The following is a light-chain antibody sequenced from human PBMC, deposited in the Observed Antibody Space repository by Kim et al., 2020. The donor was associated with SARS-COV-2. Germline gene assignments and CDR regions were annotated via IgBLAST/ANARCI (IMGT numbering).Light chain of an antibody. V-gene: IGKV3-20*01. CDR1: QSVTGTY. CDR3: QQYGDSPKT. Sequence: EIVLTQSPGTLSLSPGERATLSCRASQSVTGTYLAWYHQRPGQPPRLLISDASSRATGTPDRFSGTGSGTDFTLTISRLEPEDLGVYYCQQYGDSPKTFGQGTKVEIK. CDR2: DAS. J-gene: IGKJ1*01.